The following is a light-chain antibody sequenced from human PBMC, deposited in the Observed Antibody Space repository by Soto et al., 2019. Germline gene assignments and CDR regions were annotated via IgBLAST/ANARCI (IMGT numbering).Light chain of an antibody. V-gene: IGLV2-14*01. Sequence: QSALTQPASVSGSPGQPITISCSGTSSDIGAYNYVSWYQQHPGKAPKLVIYEVSNRPSGVSVRFSGSKSGNTASLTISGLQTDDEAQYYCSSFTSTTTVGIFGGGTKLTVL. J-gene: IGLJ2*01. CDR1: SSDIGAYNY. CDR2: EVS. CDR3: SSFTSTTTVGI.